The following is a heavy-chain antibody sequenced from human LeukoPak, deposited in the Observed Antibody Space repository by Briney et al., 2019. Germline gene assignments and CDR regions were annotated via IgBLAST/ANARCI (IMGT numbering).Heavy chain of an antibody. V-gene: IGHV3-30*02. D-gene: IGHD6-19*01. CDR1: GFTFSSYG. CDR2: IRYDGSNK. CDR3: AKVARAQWLVGSTVDDAFDI. J-gene: IGHJ3*02. Sequence: GSLRLSCAASGFTFSSYGMHWVRQAPGKGLEWVAFIRYDGSNKYYADSVKGRFTISRDNSKNTLYLQMNSLRAEDTAVYYCAKVARAQWLVGSTVDDAFDIWGQGTMVTVSS.